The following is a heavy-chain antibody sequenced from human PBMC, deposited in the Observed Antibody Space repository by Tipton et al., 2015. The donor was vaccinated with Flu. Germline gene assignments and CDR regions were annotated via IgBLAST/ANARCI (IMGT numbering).Heavy chain of an antibody. CDR2: ITPVFGNA. D-gene: IGHD2/OR15-2a*01. CDR1: GGTFSSNE. J-gene: IGHJ5*02. CDR3: GRQYLLRWFGP. V-gene: IGHV1-69*01. Sequence: QMQLVQSGAEVKKPGSSVKVSCRASGGTFSSNEISWVRQAPGQGLEWMGQITPVFGNANYAQKFQGRVTLTADESTNTAYMELISLRTEGAAGCYWGRQYLLRWFGPWGQGTLVTVSS.